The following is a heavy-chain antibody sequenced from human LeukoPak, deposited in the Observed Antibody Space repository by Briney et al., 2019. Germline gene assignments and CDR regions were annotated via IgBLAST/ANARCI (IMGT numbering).Heavy chain of an antibody. Sequence: GGSLRLSCAASGFTFSSYAMHWVRQAPGKGLEWAAVISYDGSSKYYADSVKGRFTISRDNSKNTLYLQMNSLRAEDTAVYYCARVSGKFYDILTGYYSYWGQGTLVTVSS. CDR2: ISYDGSSK. CDR3: ARVSGKFYDILTGYYSY. CDR1: GFTFSSYA. D-gene: IGHD3-9*01. V-gene: IGHV3-30-3*01. J-gene: IGHJ4*02.